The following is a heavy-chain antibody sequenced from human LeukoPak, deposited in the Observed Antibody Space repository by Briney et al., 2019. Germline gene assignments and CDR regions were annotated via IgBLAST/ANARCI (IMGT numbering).Heavy chain of an antibody. CDR1: GGSISSYY. D-gene: IGHD6-19*01. V-gene: IGHV4-59*01. Sequence: SETLSLTCTVSGGSISSYYWSWLRQPPGKALEWIGYIYYSGSTNYNPSLKSRVTISVDTSKNQFSLKLSSVTAADTAVYYCASSSGWQRGIDYWGQGTLVTVSS. CDR3: ASSSGWQRGIDY. CDR2: IYYSGST. J-gene: IGHJ4*02.